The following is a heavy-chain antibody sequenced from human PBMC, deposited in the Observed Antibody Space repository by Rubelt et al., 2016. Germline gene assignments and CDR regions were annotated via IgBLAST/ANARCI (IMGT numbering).Heavy chain of an antibody. CDR3: ARMVNDFWSGYHNWFDP. CDR2: MNPNSGNT. CDR1: GYTFTSYD. Sequence: QVQLVQSGAEVKKPGASVKVSCKASGYTFTSYDINWVRQATGQGLEWMGWMNPNSGNTGYAQKVQGRVTMTRNTSISTAYMELSSLRSEDTAVYYCARMVNDFWSGYHNWFDPWGQGTLVTVSS. D-gene: IGHD3-3*01. V-gene: IGHV1-8*01. J-gene: IGHJ5*02.